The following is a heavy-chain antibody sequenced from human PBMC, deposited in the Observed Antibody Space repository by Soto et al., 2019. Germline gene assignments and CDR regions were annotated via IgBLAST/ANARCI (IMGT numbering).Heavy chain of an antibody. D-gene: IGHD3-3*01. J-gene: IGHJ6*04. CDR3: AVVFLEWLHLLYYYYYYGMDV. Sequence: SVKVSCKASGGTFSSYAISWVRQAPGQGLEWMGGIIPIFGTANYAQKFQGRVTITADESTSTAYMELSSLRSEDTAVYYCAVVFLEWLHLLYYYYYYGMDVRGKGTTVTVSS. V-gene: IGHV1-69*13. CDR2: IIPIFGTA. CDR1: GGTFSSYA.